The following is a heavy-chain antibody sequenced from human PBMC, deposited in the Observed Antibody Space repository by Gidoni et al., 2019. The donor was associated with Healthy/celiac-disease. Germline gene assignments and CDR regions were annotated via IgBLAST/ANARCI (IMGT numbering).Heavy chain of an antibody. CDR2: ISSNGGRT. V-gene: IGHV3-64D*06. Sequence: EVQLVESGGGLVQPGGSLRLSCSASGFTFSSYAMHWVRQAPGKGLEYVSAISSNGGRTYYADSVKGRFTISRDNSKNTLYLQRSSLRAEDTAVYYCVRTGVGARLGAFDIWGQGTMVTVSS. J-gene: IGHJ3*02. D-gene: IGHD1-26*01. CDR3: VRTGVGARLGAFDI. CDR1: GFTFSSYA.